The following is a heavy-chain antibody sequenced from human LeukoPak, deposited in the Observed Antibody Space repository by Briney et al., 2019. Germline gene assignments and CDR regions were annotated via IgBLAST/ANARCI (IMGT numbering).Heavy chain of an antibody. CDR3: ARDNGGANDAFDI. J-gene: IGHJ3*02. Sequence: GSSVKVSCKASGGTFSSYAISWVRQAPGQGLEWMGWINTNTGNPTYAQGFTGRFVSSLDTSVSTAYLQISNLKAEDTALYYCARDNGGANDAFDIWGQGTMVTVSS. CDR1: GGTFSSYA. CDR2: INTNTGNP. D-gene: IGHD4-23*01. V-gene: IGHV7-4-1*02.